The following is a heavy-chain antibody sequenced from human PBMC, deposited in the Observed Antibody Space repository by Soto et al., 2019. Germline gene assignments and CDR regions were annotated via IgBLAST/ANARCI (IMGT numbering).Heavy chain of an antibody. J-gene: IGHJ3*02. D-gene: IGHD6-19*01. Sequence: QVQLQQWGAGLLKPSETLSLTCAVYGGSFSGYYWSWIRQPPGKGLEWIGEINHSGSTNYNASLKSRVTLSVDPSKNQFSLKVSAVTAADTAVYYCAREALRLSGWYGRGALDIWGQGTMVTVSS. CDR2: INHSGST. CDR3: AREALRLSGWYGRGALDI. V-gene: IGHV4-34*01. CDR1: GGSFSGYY.